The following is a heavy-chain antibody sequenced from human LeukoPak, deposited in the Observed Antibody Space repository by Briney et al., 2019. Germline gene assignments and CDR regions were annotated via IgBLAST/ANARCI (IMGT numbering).Heavy chain of an antibody. CDR1: GYTFTGYY. CDR3: ARAISSSGGGNDFDY. V-gene: IGHV1-2*02. CDR2: INPKVGGT. D-gene: IGHD6-13*01. J-gene: IGHJ4*02. Sequence: ASVKVSCKASGYTFTGYYMHWVRQAPGQGLEWMGWINPKVGGTNYAQKFQGRVTMTRETSISTAYMELSRLRSDATAVYYCARAISSSGGGNDFDYWGQGTLVTVSS.